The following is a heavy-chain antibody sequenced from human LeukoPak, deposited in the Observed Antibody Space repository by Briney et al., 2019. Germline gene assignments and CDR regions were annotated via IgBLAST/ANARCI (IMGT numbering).Heavy chain of an antibody. CDR3: ARRYYDFWSGYNADAFDI. D-gene: IGHD3-3*01. J-gene: IGHJ3*02. V-gene: IGHV4-39*07. CDR2: IYYSGST. Sequence: SETLSLTCTVSGGSISSSSYYWGWIRQPPGKGLEWIGSIYYSGSTYYNPSLKSRVTISVDTSKNQFSLKLSSVTAADTAVYYCARRYYDFWSGYNADAFDIWGQGTMVTVSS. CDR1: GGSISSSSYY.